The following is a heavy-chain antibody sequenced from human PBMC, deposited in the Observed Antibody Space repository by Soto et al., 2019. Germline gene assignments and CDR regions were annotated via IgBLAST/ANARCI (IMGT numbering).Heavy chain of an antibody. V-gene: IGHV4-39*02. CDR1: RGSIRSNNYY. CDR3: ARYNWNGYYYYGMDV. D-gene: IGHD1-1*01. J-gene: IGHJ6*02. CDR2: ISYSGNT. Sequence: SETLSLTCTVSRGSIRSNNYYWGWIRQPPGKGLEWIGSISYSGNTYYNPSLKSRVTISADTSNNYFSLKLSSVTAADTAVFYCARYNWNGYYYYGMDVWGQGAPVTVS.